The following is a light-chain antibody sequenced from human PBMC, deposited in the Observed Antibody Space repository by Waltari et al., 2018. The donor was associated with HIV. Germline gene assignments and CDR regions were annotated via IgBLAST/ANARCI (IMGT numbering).Light chain of an antibody. CDR3: ATWDDSLSGVV. CDR1: SSNIGSNS. CDR2: RDN. J-gene: IGLJ2*01. Sequence: QSVLTQPPSASGTPGQRFTISCSGSSSNIGSNSVYWYQQLPGTAPKLLIYRDNQRLSGVPDRFSGSKSGTSASLAISGLRSDDEADYYCATWDDSLSGVVFGGGTKVTVL. V-gene: IGLV1-47*01.